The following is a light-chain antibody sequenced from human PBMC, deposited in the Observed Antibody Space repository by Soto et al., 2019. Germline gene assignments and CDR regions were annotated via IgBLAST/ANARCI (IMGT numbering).Light chain of an antibody. J-gene: IGKJ1*01. CDR1: QSVSNDF. V-gene: IGKV3-20*01. CDR3: QEYSKWPSRT. Sequence: EIVLTQSPGILSLSPGERATLSCRASQSVSNDFLAWYQQKPGQAPRLLIYGASTRATDVPDRFSGSGSGADFTLTISRLEPEDFAVYYCQEYSKWPSRTFGPGTKVDIK. CDR2: GAS.